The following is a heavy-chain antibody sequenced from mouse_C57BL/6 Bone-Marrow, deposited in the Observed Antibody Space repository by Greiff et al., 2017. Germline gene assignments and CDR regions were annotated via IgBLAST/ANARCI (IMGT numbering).Heavy chain of an antibody. Sequence: EVHLVESGGDLVKPGGSLKLSCAASGFTFSSYGMSWVRQTPDKRLEWVATISSGGSYTYYPDSVKGRFTISRDNAKNTLYLQMSSLKSEDTAMYYCARHRGLRRTYWGQGTLVTVSA. CDR3: ARHRGLRRTY. J-gene: IGHJ3*01. CDR2: ISSGGSYT. D-gene: IGHD2-2*01. V-gene: IGHV5-6*01. CDR1: GFTFSSYG.